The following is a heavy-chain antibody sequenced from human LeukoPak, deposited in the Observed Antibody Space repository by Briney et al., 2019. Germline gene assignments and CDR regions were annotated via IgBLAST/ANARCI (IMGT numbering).Heavy chain of an antibody. J-gene: IGHJ4*02. Sequence: ESGPALVKPTQTLTLTCTFSGFSLTTRGICVNWIRQPPGKALEWLARIDWDEDKYFDTSLKTRLTISKDTSKNQVVLRMINVDPGDTGTYYCARMGCGVYPNYFDFWGQGILVTVSS. V-gene: IGHV2-70*11. D-gene: IGHD2-8*01. CDR3: ARMGCGVYPNYFDF. CDR1: GFSLTTRGIC. CDR2: IDWDEDK.